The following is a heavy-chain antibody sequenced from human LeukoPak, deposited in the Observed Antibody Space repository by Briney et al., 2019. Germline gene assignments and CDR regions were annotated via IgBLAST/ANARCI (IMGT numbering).Heavy chain of an antibody. Sequence: ASVKVSCKASGYNFITYGFSWVRQAPGQGLEWMGWINPYHGKTKYAQKFQGRVTLTTDTSTTTAHMELRSLSSDDSAINFCARDRISAAVLDYWGQGTLVTVSS. D-gene: IGHD6-13*01. CDR1: GYNFITYG. CDR3: ARDRISAAVLDY. V-gene: IGHV1-18*01. CDR2: INPYHGKT. J-gene: IGHJ4*02.